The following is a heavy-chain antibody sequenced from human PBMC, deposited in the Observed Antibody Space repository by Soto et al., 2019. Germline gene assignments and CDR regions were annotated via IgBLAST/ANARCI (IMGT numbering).Heavy chain of an antibody. CDR1: GFTFSNYD. Sequence: EVHLVESGGGLVQPGGSLRLSCAASGFTFSNYDMHWVRQTAGKGLEWVSAIGTAGDTYYPDSVKGRFTVSRENAKNSLYLQMNSLRAGDAAVYYCARDGCWHYGGYYYPGIDVWGQGTTVTVSS. V-gene: IGHV3-13*01. CDR2: IGTAGDT. CDR3: ARDGCWHYGGYYYPGIDV. J-gene: IGHJ6*02. D-gene: IGHD4-17*01.